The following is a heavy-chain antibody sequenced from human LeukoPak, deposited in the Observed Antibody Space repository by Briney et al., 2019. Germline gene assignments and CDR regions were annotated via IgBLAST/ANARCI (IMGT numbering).Heavy chain of an antibody. CDR3: ARDSSAYFDY. CDR1: GFTFSSYG. V-gene: IGHV3-30*19. J-gene: IGHJ4*02. CDR2: ISYDGSNK. Sequence: GGSLRLSRAASGFTFSSYGMHWVRQAPGKGLEWVAVISYDGSNKYYADSVKGRFTISRDNSKNTLYLQMNSLRAEDTAVYYCARDSSAYFDYWGQGTLVTVSS.